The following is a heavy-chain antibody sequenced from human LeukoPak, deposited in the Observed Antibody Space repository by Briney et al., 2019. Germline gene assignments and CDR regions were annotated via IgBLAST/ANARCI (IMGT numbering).Heavy chain of an antibody. J-gene: IGHJ5*02. CDR1: GYTFTGYY. D-gene: IGHD3-3*01. CDR2: INPNSGGT. V-gene: IGHV1-2*02. CDR3: ARDDPYDFWGTLWFDP. Sequence: ASVKVSCKASGYTFTGYYMHWVRQAPGQGLEWMGWINPNSGGTNYAQKFQGRVTMTRDTSISTAYMELSRLRSDDTPVYYCARDDPYDFWGTLWFDPWGQGTLVTVSS.